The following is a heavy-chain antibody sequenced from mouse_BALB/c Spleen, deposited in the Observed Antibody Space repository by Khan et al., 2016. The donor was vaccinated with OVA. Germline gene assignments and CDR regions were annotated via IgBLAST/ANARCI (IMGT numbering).Heavy chain of an antibody. Sequence: VQLQQSGAELVKPGASVKLSCTLSGFNIKDTYMHWVKQRPEQGLEWIGRIDPANGNTKYDPKFQGKATITADTSSNTAYLQLSSLTSEDTAVYYCATYYYGSSMYFYYWGQGTTLTVSS. V-gene: IGHV14-3*02. CDR1: GFNIKDTY. CDR2: IDPANGNT. D-gene: IGHD1-1*01. J-gene: IGHJ2*01. CDR3: ATYYYGSSMYFYY.